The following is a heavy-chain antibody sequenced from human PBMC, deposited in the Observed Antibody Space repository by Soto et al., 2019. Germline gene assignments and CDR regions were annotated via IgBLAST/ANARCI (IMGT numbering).Heavy chain of an antibody. D-gene: IGHD5-18*01. Sequence: SSVKASCEPSGATFSSYAISWVRQSPGQGLEWMGGIIPIFGTANYAQKFQGRVTITADESTSTAYMELSSLRSEDTAVYYCARHGYSYGYVNLVGYWGQGTLVTVSS. CDR2: IIPIFGTA. J-gene: IGHJ4*02. CDR1: GATFSSYA. V-gene: IGHV1-69*13. CDR3: ARHGYSYGYVNLVGY.